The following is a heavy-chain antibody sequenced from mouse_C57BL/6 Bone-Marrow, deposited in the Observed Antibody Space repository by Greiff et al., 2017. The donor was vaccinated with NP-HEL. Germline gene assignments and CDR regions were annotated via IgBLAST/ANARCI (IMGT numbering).Heavy chain of an antibody. V-gene: IGHV1-82*01. J-gene: IGHJ3*01. CDR3: ARAGDYYGSSDAY. CDR1: GYAFSSSW. D-gene: IGHD1-1*01. Sequence: QVQLQQSGPELVKPGASVKISCKASGYAFSSSWMNWVKQRPGKGLEWIGRIYPGDGDTNYNGKFKGEATLTADKSSSTAYMQLSSLTSEDSAVYFCARAGDYYGSSDAYWGQGTLVTVSA. CDR2: IYPGDGDT.